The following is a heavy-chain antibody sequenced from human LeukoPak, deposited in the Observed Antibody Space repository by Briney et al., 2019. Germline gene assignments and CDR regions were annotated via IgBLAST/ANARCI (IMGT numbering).Heavy chain of an antibody. Sequence: ASVKVSCKASGYTFTGYYMHWVRQAPGQGLEWMGWINPNSGGTNYAQKFQGRVTMTRDTSISTAYMELSRLRSDDTAVYYCARDYYDSSGYYPGYYYYYYYMDVWGKGTTVTVSS. CDR2: INPNSGGT. V-gene: IGHV1-2*02. J-gene: IGHJ6*03. CDR3: ARDYYDSSGYYPGYYYYYYYMDV. CDR1: GYTFTGYY. D-gene: IGHD3-22*01.